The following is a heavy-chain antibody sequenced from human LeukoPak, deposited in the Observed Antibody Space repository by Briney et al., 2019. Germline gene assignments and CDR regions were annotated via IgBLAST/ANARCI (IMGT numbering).Heavy chain of an antibody. Sequence: SETLSLTFTVSGGSISSYYWSWIRQPPGKGLEWIGRIYTSGSTNYNPSLKSRVTISVDTSKNQFSLKLSSVTAADTAVYYCARKAPLGYCSSTSCYTQDAFDIWGQGTMVTVSS. V-gene: IGHV4-4*08. CDR1: GGSISSYY. D-gene: IGHD2-2*02. CDR3: ARKAPLGYCSSTSCYTQDAFDI. J-gene: IGHJ3*02. CDR2: IYTSGST.